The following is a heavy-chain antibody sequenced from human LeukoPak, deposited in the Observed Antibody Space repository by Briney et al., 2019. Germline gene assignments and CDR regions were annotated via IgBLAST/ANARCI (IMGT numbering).Heavy chain of an antibody. CDR1: GVTFSTDW. V-gene: IGHV3-74*01. J-gene: IGHJ4*02. CDR3: ARGGGNSYAPVDY. Sequence: GGALRLSCAASGVTFSTDWMYWARPVPGEGLVWVSRINSNGNTTPYADSVKGGFTISTDTAQNTLFMQNNSPRAENTAVYYSARGGGNSYAPVDYWGQGTLVTVSS. CDR2: INSNGNTT. D-gene: IGHD5-18*01.